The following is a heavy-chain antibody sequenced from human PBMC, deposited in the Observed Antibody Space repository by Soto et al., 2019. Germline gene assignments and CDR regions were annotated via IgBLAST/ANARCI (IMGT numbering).Heavy chain of an antibody. V-gene: IGHV1-69*13. Sequence: GASVKVSCKASGGTFSSYAISWVRQAPGQGLEWMGGIIPIFGTANYAQKFQGRVTITADESTSTAYMELSSLRSEDTAVYYCARVGLRDFWSGSIIYYYYYGMDVWGQGTTVTVSS. D-gene: IGHD3-3*01. CDR1: GGTFSSYA. J-gene: IGHJ6*02. CDR2: IIPIFGTA. CDR3: ARVGLRDFWSGSIIYYYYYGMDV.